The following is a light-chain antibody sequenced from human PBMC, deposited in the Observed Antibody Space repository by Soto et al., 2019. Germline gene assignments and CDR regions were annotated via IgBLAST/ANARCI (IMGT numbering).Light chain of an antibody. Sequence: DIQMTQSPSSLSASVGDRVTITCRASHDIGNYLAWYQQKPGKVPKLLIYAASTLPSGVPSRFSGNGFGTDFTLTISSLQPEDVATYYCQKYMSAPLTFGGGTKVEIK. CDR3: QKYMSAPLT. CDR1: HDIGNY. CDR2: AAS. J-gene: IGKJ4*01. V-gene: IGKV1-27*01.